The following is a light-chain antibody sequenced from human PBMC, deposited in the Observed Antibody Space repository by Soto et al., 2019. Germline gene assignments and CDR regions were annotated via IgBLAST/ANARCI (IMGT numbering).Light chain of an antibody. Sequence: DIQMTQSPSSLSASIGDRVTITCRASHGVSNDLAWDQQKPGTAPKLLIYAASTSQSGVPSRFSGSGSGTDFSLSISSLQPEDVTTYYCQQYSSAPPTFGQGTKLEIK. CDR2: AAS. V-gene: IGKV1-27*01. J-gene: IGKJ2*01. CDR3: QQYSSAPPT. CDR1: HGVSND.